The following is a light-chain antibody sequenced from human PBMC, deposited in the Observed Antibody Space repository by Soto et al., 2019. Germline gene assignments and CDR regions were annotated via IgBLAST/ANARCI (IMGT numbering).Light chain of an antibody. J-gene: IGKJ1*01. CDR1: QTISSW. Sequence: IQITQSPSTLSGSVGDRVTITCRASQTISSWLAWYQQKPGKAPKLLIYDASSLESGVPSRFSGSGSGTEFTLTISSLQPDDFATYYCQQYNSYLWTFGQGTKVDIK. CDR3: QQYNSYLWT. V-gene: IGKV1-5*01. CDR2: DAS.